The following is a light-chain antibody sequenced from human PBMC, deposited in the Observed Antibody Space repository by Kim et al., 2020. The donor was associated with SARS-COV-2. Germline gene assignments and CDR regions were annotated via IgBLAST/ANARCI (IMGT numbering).Light chain of an antibody. CDR3: SSFTSSITYV. V-gene: IGLV2-14*03. CDR2: DVN. J-gene: IGLJ1*01. CDR1: SSDVGGFNS. Sequence: GQSITISCTGTSSDVGGFNSVSWYQQYPGKAPKLIIYDVNNRPSGVSYRFSGSKSGNTASLTISGLQAEDEADYYCSSFTSSITYVFGTGTKVTVL.